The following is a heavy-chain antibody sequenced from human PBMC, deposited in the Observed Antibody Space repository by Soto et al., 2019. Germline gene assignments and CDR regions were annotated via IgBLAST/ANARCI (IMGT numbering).Heavy chain of an antibody. D-gene: IGHD6-13*01. CDR3: ARGFDGGYSSSIRPYYYYYYMDV. J-gene: IGHJ6*03. Sequence: SETLSLTCAVYGGSFSGYYWSWIRQPPGKGLEWIGEINHSGSTNYNPSLKSRVTISVDTSKNQFSLKLSSVTAADTAVYYCARGFDGGYSSSIRPYYYYYYMDVWGKGTTVTVSS. CDR1: GGSFSGYY. V-gene: IGHV4-34*01. CDR2: INHSGST.